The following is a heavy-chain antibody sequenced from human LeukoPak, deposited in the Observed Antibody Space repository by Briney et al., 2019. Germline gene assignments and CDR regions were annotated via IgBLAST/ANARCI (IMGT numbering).Heavy chain of an antibody. J-gene: IGHJ4*02. V-gene: IGHV3-11*01. D-gene: IGHD3-10*01. Sequence: PGGSLRLSCAASGFTFSDYYMSWIRLAPGKGLEWVSYISSSGSTIYYADSVKGRFTISRDNAKNSLYLQMNSLRAEDTAVYYCAAMVRGVILLVDYWGQGTLVTVSS. CDR3: AAMVRGVILLVDY. CDR2: ISSSGSTI. CDR1: GFTFSDYY.